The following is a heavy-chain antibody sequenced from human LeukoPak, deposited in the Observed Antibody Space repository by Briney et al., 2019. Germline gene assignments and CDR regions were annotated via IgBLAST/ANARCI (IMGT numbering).Heavy chain of an antibody. CDR1: GFTFSRYW. J-gene: IGHJ3*02. V-gene: IGHV3-7*01. D-gene: IGHD4-17*01. Sequence: GGSLRLSCAASGFTFSRYWMSWVRQAPGKGLEWVANIKQDGSEKYYVDSVKGRFTISRDNAKNSLYLQMNSLRAEDTAVYYCARDFDDYGDYDAGLGAFDIWGQGTMVTVSS. CDR3: ARDFDDYGDYDAGLGAFDI. CDR2: IKQDGSEK.